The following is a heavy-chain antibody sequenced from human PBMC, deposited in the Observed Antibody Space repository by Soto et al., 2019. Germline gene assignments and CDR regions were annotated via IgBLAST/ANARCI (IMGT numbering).Heavy chain of an antibody. CDR1: GFTFSDYY. V-gene: IGHV3-11*06. CDR2: ISSSSSYT. D-gene: IGHD6-6*01. CDR3: AQTLEYSSSGAFDI. J-gene: IGHJ3*02. Sequence: GGSLRLSCAASGFTFSDYYMSWIRQAPGKGLEWVSYISSSSSYTNYADSVKGRCTISRDNAKNSLYLQMNSLRAEDTAVYYCAQTLEYSSSGAFDIWGQGTMVTVSS.